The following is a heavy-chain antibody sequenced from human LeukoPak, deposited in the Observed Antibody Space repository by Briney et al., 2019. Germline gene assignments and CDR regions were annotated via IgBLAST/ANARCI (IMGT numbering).Heavy chain of an antibody. J-gene: IGHJ4*02. CDR3: ARDSCSGGSCYLYYFDY. V-gene: IGHV3-21*01. D-gene: IGHD2-15*01. CDR2: ISSSSSYI. Sequence: GGSLRLSCAASGFTFSSYSMTWVRQAPGKGLEWVSSISSSSSYIYYADSVKGRFTISRDNAKNSLYLQMNSLRAEYTAVYYCARDSCSGGSCYLYYFDYWGQGTLVTVSS. CDR1: GFTFSSYS.